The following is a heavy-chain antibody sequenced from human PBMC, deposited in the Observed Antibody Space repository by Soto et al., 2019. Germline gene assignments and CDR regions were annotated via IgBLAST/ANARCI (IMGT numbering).Heavy chain of an antibody. J-gene: IGHJ4*02. Sequence: QLQLQESGPGLVKPSETLSLTCTVSGGSISSSSYYWGWIRQPPGKGLEWIGSIYYSGSTYYNPSLKSRVTISVDTSKNQFSLKLSSVTAADTAVYYCAAVYSSGWYRYKKTTDHDYWGQGTLVTVSS. V-gene: IGHV4-39*01. CDR3: AAVYSSGWYRYKKTTDHDY. CDR1: GGSISSSSYY. CDR2: IYYSGST. D-gene: IGHD6-19*01.